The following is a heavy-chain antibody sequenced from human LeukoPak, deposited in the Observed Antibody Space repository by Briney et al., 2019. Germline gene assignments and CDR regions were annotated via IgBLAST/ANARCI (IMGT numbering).Heavy chain of an antibody. J-gene: IGHJ3*02. V-gene: IGHV3-30*18. CDR2: ISYDGSNK. CDR3: AKGIGWFDAFDI. CDR1: GFTFSSYG. D-gene: IGHD1-26*01. Sequence: GGSLRLSCAASGFTFSSYGMHWVRQAPGKGLEWVAVISYDGSNKYYADSVKGRFTISRDNSKNTLYLQMNSLRAEDTAVYYCAKGIGWFDAFDIWGQGTMVTVSS.